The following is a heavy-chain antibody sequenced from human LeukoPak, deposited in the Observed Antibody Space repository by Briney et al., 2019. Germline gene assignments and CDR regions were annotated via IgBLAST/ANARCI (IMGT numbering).Heavy chain of an antibody. J-gene: IGHJ4*02. CDR3: ARDYEGDFDY. Sequence: SETLSLTCAVYGGSFSGYYWSWIRQPPGKGLEWIGYIYYSGSTNYNPSLKSRVTISVDTSKNQFSLKLSSVTAADTAVYYCARDYEGDFDYWGQGTLVTVSS. CDR1: GGSFSGYY. D-gene: IGHD3-3*01. V-gene: IGHV4-59*01. CDR2: IYYSGST.